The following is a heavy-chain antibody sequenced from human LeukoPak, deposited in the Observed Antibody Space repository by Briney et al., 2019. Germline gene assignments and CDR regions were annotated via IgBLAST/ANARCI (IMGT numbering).Heavy chain of an antibody. D-gene: IGHD4-17*01. CDR2: SLDTTGST. Sequence: GGSLRLSCAASGFTFSTYAMSWVRQAPGKGLEWVSSLDTTGSTYYADSVKGRFTISRDNAQNSLYLQMNSLRAEDSSVYYCARPTTVTTISADAFDIWGQGTMVTVSS. CDR1: GFTFSTYA. CDR3: ARPTTVTTISADAFDI. V-gene: IGHV3-23*01. J-gene: IGHJ3*02.